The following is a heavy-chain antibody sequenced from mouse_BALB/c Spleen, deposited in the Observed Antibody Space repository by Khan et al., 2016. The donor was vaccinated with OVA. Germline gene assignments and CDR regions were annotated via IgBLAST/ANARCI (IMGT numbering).Heavy chain of an antibody. Sequence: EVQLQESGPGLVKPSQSLSLTCTVTGYSITSNYAWNWIRQFPGNKLEWMGYISYSGSTNYNPSLKSRISITRDKSKNPFFLQVNSVTTEDTATYYWSRGNYYGYAMDYWGQGTSITVSS. CDR2: ISYSGST. CDR1: GYSITSNYA. CDR3: SRGNYYGYAMDY. J-gene: IGHJ4*01. D-gene: IGHD1-1*01. V-gene: IGHV3-2*02.